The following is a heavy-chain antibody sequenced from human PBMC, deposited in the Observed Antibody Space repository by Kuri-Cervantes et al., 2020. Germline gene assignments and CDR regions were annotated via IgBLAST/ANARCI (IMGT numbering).Heavy chain of an antibody. CDR1: GYTFTSYY. D-gene: IGHD6-13*01. CDR2: INPNSGGT. V-gene: IGHV1-2*02. Sequence: ASVKVSCKASGYTFTSYYMHWVRQAPGQGLEWMGWINPNSGGTNYAQKFQGRVTMTRDTSISTAYMELSRLRSDDTAVYYCARTRYAAAAGTGWWFDPWGQGTLVTVSS. CDR3: ARTRYAAAAGTGWWFDP. J-gene: IGHJ5*02.